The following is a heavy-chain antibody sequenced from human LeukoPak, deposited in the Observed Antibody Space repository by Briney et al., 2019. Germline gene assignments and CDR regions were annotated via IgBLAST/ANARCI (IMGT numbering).Heavy chain of an antibody. CDR1: GCSIRNYY. Sequence: PSETLSLTCTVSGCSIRNYYWSWIRQPPGKGLEWIGYIFYTGSTAYNSSLESRVTISVDSSKNQVSLRLNSVTAADTAVYYCARVMKVRGITFFGMDVWGQGTTVTVSS. D-gene: IGHD3-10*01. CDR2: IFYTGST. J-gene: IGHJ6*02. CDR3: ARVMKVRGITFFGMDV. V-gene: IGHV4-59*01.